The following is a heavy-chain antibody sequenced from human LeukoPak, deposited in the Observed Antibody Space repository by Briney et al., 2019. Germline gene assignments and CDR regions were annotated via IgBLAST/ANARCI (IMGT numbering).Heavy chain of an antibody. CDR1: GFTFSSYE. D-gene: IGHD5-18*01. CDR2: ISSSGSTI. CDR3: ARGATQLFEY. Sequence: GGSLRLSCAASGFTFSSYEMNWVRQAPGKGLEWVSYISSSGSTIYYADSVKGRFIISRDNAKNSLYLQMNSLRAEDTAVYYCARGATQLFEYWGQGTLVTVSS. V-gene: IGHV3-48*03. J-gene: IGHJ4*02.